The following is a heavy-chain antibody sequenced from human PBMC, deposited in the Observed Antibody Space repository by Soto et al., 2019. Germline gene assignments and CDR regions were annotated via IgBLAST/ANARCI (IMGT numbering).Heavy chain of an antibody. CDR2: IYYSGST. V-gene: IGHV4-30-4*01. J-gene: IGHJ4*02. D-gene: IGHD2-2*01. Sequence: SETLSLTCTVSGGSISSGDYYWSCIRQPPGKGLEWIGYIYYSGSTYYNPSLKSRVTISVDTSKNQFSLKLSSVTAADTAVYYCARAAGYCSSTSCQMGFDYWGQGTLVTVSS. CDR3: ARAAGYCSSTSCQMGFDY. CDR1: GGSISSGDYY.